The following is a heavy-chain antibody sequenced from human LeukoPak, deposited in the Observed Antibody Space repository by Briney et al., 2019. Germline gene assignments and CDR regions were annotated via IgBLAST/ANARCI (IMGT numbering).Heavy chain of an antibody. CDR1: GFTFTSYS. D-gene: IGHD3-22*01. CDR3: AKTPSSGSVDY. CDR2: ISGGGGST. V-gene: IGHV3-23*01. J-gene: IGHJ4*02. Sequence: GGSLRLSCAASGFTFTSYSMNWVRQAPGKGLEWVSTISGGGGSTYYADSVKGRFTISRDNSKNTLYLQMNSLRAEDTAVYYCAKTPSSGSVDYWGQGTLVTVSS.